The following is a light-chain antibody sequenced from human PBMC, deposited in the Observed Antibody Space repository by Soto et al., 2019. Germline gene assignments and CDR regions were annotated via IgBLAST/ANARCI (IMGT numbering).Light chain of an antibody. CDR3: QQYNNWPPDRT. J-gene: IGKJ1*01. CDR1: QSVGSN. Sequence: DIVMTQSPATLSVSPGERATLSCRASQSVGSNLAWYQQKPGQAPRLLIYGASTRATGMPARFSGSGSGTEFTLTISSLQSEDFAIYFCQQYNNWPPDRTFGQGTKVEIK. V-gene: IGKV3-15*01. CDR2: GAS.